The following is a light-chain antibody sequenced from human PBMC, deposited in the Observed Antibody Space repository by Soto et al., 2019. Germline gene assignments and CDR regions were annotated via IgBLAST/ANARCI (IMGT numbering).Light chain of an antibody. Sequence: SYELTQPPSVSVAPGKTARITCGGNNIAGKSVHWYQLKPGQAPVLIIYNDYDRPSGIPERFSGSKSGNTATLTVSWVEAGDEADYYCQVWGSNADPYVLFGGGTKLTVL. CDR3: QVWGSNADPYVL. J-gene: IGLJ2*01. CDR1: NIAGKS. CDR2: NDY. V-gene: IGLV3-21*04.